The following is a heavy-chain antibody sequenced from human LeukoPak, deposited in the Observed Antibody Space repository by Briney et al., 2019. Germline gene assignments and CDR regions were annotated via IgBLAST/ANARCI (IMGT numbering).Heavy chain of an antibody. Sequence: GGSLRLSCAASGLPFSTYEMNWVRQAPGKGLEWVSYVSGSGGTIHYADSVKGRFTISRDNGKNSLYLQMNSLRAEDTAIYYCAGGNGDSWHLRYFDLWGPGTLVTVPS. CDR3: AGGNGDSWHLRYFDL. J-gene: IGHJ2*01. V-gene: IGHV3-48*03. CDR2: VSGSGGTI. D-gene: IGHD3-10*01. CDR1: GLPFSTYE.